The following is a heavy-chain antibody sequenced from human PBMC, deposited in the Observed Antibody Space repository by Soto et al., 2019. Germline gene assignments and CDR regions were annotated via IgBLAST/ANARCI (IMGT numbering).Heavy chain of an antibody. CDR2: ISWNSGSI. D-gene: IGHD3-16*01. Sequence: GGSLRLSCAASGFTFDDYAMHWVRQAPGKGLEWVSGISWNSGSIGYADSVKGRFTISRDNAKNSLYLQMNSLRAEDTALYYCAKAYPGYYYYMDVWGKGTTVTVSS. J-gene: IGHJ6*03. CDR1: GFTFDDYA. CDR3: AKAYPGYYYYMDV. V-gene: IGHV3-9*01.